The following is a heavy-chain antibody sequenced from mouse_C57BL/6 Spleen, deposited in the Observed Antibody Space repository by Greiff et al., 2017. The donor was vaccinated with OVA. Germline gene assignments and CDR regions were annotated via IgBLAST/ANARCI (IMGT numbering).Heavy chain of an antibody. CDR2: IDPSDSYT. CDR3: ARRGSSFYFDD. J-gene: IGHJ2*01. CDR1: GYTFTSYW. V-gene: IGHV1-69*01. Sequence: QVQLQQPGAELVMPGASVKLSCKASGYTFTSYWMHWVKQRPGQGLEWIGEIDPSDSYTNYNQKFKGKSTLTVDKSSSTAYMQLSRLTSDDSAVYYYARRGSSFYFDDWGKGTTLTVSS. D-gene: IGHD1-1*01.